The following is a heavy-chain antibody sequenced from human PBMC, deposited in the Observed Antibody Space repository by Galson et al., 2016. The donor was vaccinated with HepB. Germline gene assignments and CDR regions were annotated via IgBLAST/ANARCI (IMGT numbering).Heavy chain of an antibody. CDR3: ARAAFGYNNGWPPWYDY. CDR1: AFSFEIYS. Sequence: SLRLSCAASAFSFEIYSMHWVRQAPGKGLEWVALISYDGAEKSIADSVRGRFTISRDNSKNTLYLEMDSLRIDDTAVYYCARAAFGYNNGWPPWYDYWGQGALVSVSS. CDR2: ISYDGAEK. J-gene: IGHJ4*02. D-gene: IGHD6-19*01. V-gene: IGHV3-30-3*01.